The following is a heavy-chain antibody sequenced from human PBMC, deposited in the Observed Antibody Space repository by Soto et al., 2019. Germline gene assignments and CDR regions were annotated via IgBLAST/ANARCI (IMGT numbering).Heavy chain of an antibody. J-gene: IGHJ4*02. CDR1: GGSISSGDYY. CDR3: ARGGHGQAYYSGSYGGFDY. CDR2: IYYSGST. V-gene: IGHV4-30-4*01. D-gene: IGHD1-26*01. Sequence: TSETLSLTCTVSGGSISSGDYYWSWIRQPPGKGLEWIGYIYYSGSTYYNPSLKSRVTISVDTSKNQFSLKLSSVTAADTAVYYCARGGHGQAYYSGSYGGFDYWGQGTLVTVSS.